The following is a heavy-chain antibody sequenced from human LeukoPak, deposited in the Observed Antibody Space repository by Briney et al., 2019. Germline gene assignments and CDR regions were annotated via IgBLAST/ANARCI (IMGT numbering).Heavy chain of an antibody. CDR1: GYTFTSYG. J-gene: IGHJ6*02. Sequence: ASVKVSCKASGYTFTSYGISWVRQAPGQGLEWMGWISAYNGNTNYAQKLQGRVTMTTDTSTSTAYMELRSLRSDDTAVYYCARDLRTFGVLNYYYGMDVWGQGTTVTVSS. V-gene: IGHV1-18*01. CDR3: ARDLRTFGVLNYYYGMDV. CDR2: ISAYNGNT. D-gene: IGHD3-3*01.